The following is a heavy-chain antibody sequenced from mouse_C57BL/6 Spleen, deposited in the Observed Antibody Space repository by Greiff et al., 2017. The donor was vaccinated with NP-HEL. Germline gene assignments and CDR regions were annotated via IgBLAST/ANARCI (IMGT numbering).Heavy chain of an antibody. CDR1: GYTFTNYW. D-gene: IGHD2-1*01. V-gene: IGHV1-63*01. CDR2: IYPGGGYT. J-gene: IGHJ3*01. Sequence: QVQLKESGAELVRPGTSVKMSCKASGYTFTNYWIGWAKQRPGHGLEWIGDIYPGGGYTNYNEKFKGKATLTADKSSSTAYMQFSSLTSEDSAIYYCARNYYAPFAYWGQGTLVTVAA. CDR3: ARNYYAPFAY.